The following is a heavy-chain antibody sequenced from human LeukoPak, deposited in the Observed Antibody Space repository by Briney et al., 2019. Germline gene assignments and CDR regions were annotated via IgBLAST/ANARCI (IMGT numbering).Heavy chain of an antibody. Sequence: ASVTVSCKASGYTFTGYYMHWVRQAPGQGLEWMGWINPNSGGTNYAQKFQGRVTMTRDTSISTAYMELSRLRSDDTAVYYCARVPTPRSGYYGWFDPWGQGTLVTVSS. CDR2: INPNSGGT. CDR3: ARVPTPRSGYYGWFDP. D-gene: IGHD3-3*01. J-gene: IGHJ5*02. V-gene: IGHV1-2*02. CDR1: GYTFTGYY.